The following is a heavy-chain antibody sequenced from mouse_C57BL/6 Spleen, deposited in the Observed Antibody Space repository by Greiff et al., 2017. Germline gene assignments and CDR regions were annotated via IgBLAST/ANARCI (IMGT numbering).Heavy chain of an antibody. CDR3: ARYPQTGFDY. D-gene: IGHD4-1*01. Sequence: DVKLVESGGGLVQPGGSLSLSCAASGFTFTDYYMSWVRQPPGKALEWLGFIRNKANGYTTAYSASVKGRFTISRDNSQSILYLQMNALRAENSATYYCARYPQTGFDYWGQGTTLTVSS. CDR1: GFTFTDYY. V-gene: IGHV7-3*01. J-gene: IGHJ2*01. CDR2: IRNKANGYTT.